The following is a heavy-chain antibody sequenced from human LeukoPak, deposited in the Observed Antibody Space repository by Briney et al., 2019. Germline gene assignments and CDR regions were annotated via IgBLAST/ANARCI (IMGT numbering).Heavy chain of an antibody. CDR3: VGTFTVFGVVSTIE. Sequence: GGSLRLSCAAFGFTFEIYTMNWVRQAPGKGLEWVSSISFSGDNRGDNTYYADSVRGRFSISRDNSQNTVFLQMSSLRVDDTAAYYCVGTFTVFGVVSTIEWGQGTLVTVSS. CDR1: GFTFEIYT. CDR2: ISFSGDNRGDNT. J-gene: IGHJ4*02. D-gene: IGHD3-3*01. V-gene: IGHV3-23*01.